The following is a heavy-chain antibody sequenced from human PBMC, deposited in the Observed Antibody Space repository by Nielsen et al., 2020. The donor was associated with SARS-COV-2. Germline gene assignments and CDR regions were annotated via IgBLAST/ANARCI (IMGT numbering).Heavy chain of an antibody. CDR3: AREFPGFLGSSGYGMDV. CDR2: IYYSGST. V-gene: IGHV4-31*03. CDR1: GGSISSGGYY. J-gene: IGHJ6*02. D-gene: IGHD3-16*01. Sequence: SETLSLTCTVSGGSISSGGYYWSWIRQHPGKGLEWIGYIYYSGSTYYNPSLKSRVTISVDTSKNQFSLKLSSVTAADTAVYYCAREFPGFLGSSGYGMDVWGQGTTVTVSS.